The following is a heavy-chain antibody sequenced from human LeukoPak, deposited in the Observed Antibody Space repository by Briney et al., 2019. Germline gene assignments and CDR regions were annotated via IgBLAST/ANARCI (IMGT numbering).Heavy chain of an antibody. Sequence: PGGSLRLSCATSGFTFVDYGLSWVRRAPGKGLEWLCAINYNGAITDYADSVKGRFTISRDNAKNSLYLRMDSLRAEDTALYYCARWDDFDGSGVFLYKWFDPWGQGTLVTVSS. V-gene: IGHV3-20*04. CDR1: GFTFVDYG. CDR3: ARWDDFDGSGVFLYKWFDP. J-gene: IGHJ5*02. D-gene: IGHD3-10*01. CDR2: INYNGAIT.